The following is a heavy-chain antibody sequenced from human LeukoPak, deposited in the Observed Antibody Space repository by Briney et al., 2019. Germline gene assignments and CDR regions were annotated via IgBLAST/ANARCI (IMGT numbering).Heavy chain of an antibody. V-gene: IGHV4-59*04. J-gene: IGHJ5*02. CDR2: IYYSGST. CDR1: GGSISSYY. D-gene: IGHD6-13*01. CDR3: ALGDSSWYGNWFDP. Sequence: SETLSLTRTVSGGSISSYYWSWIRQPPRKGLEWVGYIYYSGSTYYNPSLKSRVTISVDTPKNQFSLKLSSVTAADTAVYYCALGDSSWYGNWFDPWGQGTLVTVSS.